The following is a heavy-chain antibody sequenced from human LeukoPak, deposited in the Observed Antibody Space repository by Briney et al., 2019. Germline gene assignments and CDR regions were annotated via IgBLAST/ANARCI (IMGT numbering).Heavy chain of an antibody. CDR1: GFTFSSYA. CDR2: ISSNGGST. D-gene: IGHD2-15*01. Sequence: PGGSLRLSCSASGFTFSSYAMHWVRQAPGKGLEYVSAISSNGGSTYYADSVKGRFTISRDNSKNTLYLEMNSLRAEDTAVYYCAKDPSYCSGGRCYGHAPGYWGQGTLVTVSS. J-gene: IGHJ4*02. V-gene: IGHV3-64*04. CDR3: AKDPSYCSGGRCYGHAPGY.